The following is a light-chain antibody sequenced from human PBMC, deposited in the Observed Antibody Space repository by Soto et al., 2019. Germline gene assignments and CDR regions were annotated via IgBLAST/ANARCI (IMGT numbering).Light chain of an antibody. Sequence: AIQMTQSPSSLSTSVGDRVTITCRASQGISFDVAWYQQKPGKAPKLLIYAASSLQSGVPSRFSGSGSGTDFTLTISSLQPEDFATYYCQQYGSSPALTFGGGTKVEIK. CDR3: QQYGSSPALT. CDR2: AAS. J-gene: IGKJ4*01. V-gene: IGKV1-6*01. CDR1: QGISFD.